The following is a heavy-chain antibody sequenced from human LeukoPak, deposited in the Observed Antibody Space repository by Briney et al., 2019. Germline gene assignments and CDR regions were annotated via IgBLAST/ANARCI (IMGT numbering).Heavy chain of an antibody. D-gene: IGHD2-21*02. CDR1: RFTFNDYT. Sequence: PGGSLRLSCAASRFTFNDYTMHWVRQVPGKRLEWVSLISRDGGIIYYADSAKGRFVISRDNSKNSLFLQMNSLRPEDTAFYYCAKADCGGDCYLIDYWGQGTLVTVSS. CDR3: AKADCGGDCYLIDY. J-gene: IGHJ4*02. V-gene: IGHV3-43*01. CDR2: ISRDGGII.